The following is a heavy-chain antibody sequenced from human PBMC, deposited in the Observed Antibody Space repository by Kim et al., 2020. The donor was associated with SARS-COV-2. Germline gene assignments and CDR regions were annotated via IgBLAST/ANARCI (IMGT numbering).Heavy chain of an antibody. Sequence: GGSLRLSCAASGFTFSDYYMSWIRQAPGKGLEWVSYISSSSSYTNYADSVKGRFTISRDNAKNSLYLQMNSLRAEDTAVYYCARVGLTMVRGVIIIGYYFDYWGQGTLVTVSS. V-gene: IGHV3-11*06. CDR2: ISSSSSYT. CDR1: GFTFSDYY. CDR3: ARVGLTMVRGVIIIGYYFDY. D-gene: IGHD3-10*01. J-gene: IGHJ4*02.